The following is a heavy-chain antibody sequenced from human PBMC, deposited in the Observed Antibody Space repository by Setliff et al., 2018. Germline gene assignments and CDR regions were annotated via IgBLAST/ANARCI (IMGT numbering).Heavy chain of an antibody. J-gene: IGHJ4*02. V-gene: IGHV3-7*03. CDR1: GFTFTSYA. CDR3: CSGSYLFVY. CDR2: IKQDGSEK. D-gene: IGHD1-26*01. Sequence: GGSLRLSCAASGFTFTSYAMRWVRQAPGKGLEWVANIKQDGSEKYYADSVKGRFTISRDNSKNTLYLQMNSLRAEDTAVYYCCSGSYLFVYWGQGSLVTVSS.